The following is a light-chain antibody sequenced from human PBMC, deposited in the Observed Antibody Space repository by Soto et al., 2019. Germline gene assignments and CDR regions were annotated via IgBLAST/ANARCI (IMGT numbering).Light chain of an antibody. CDR1: QTVSSN. CDR2: GSF. V-gene: IGKV3-15*01. CDR3: QQFNNLPYS. Sequence: EVVMTQSPATLSVSPGESATLSRRASQTVSSNLAWYQQKPGQAPRLLIDGSFTRATGVPARFSASRSGTEFTLTITSPQSEDFALYFCQQFNNLPYSFGQGTKLEIK. J-gene: IGKJ2*03.